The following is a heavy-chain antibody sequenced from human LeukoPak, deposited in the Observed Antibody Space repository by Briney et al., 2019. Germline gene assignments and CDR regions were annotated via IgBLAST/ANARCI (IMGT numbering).Heavy chain of an antibody. CDR1: GGSINNYF. CDR2: VYSSGNT. D-gene: IGHD7-27*01. J-gene: IGHJ3*02. V-gene: IGHV4-59*01. Sequence: SETLSLTCSVSGGSINNYFWSWIRQPPGKGLEWIGYVYSSGNTHYSPSLKGRLNILVDTSNNQFSLQLNSVTAADMAVYYCARSLTNWGSFNAFDIWGQGTMVTVSS. CDR3: ARSLTNWGSFNAFDI.